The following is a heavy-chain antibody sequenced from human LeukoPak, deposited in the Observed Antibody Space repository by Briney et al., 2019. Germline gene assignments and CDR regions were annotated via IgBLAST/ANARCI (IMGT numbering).Heavy chain of an antibody. D-gene: IGHD2-15*01. CDR3: ARGDTIVVVVAATLPPFFDY. CDR2: IKLDVSET. V-gene: IGHV3-7*04. Sequence: GGSLRLSCAASGFTFSSYWMTWVRQAPGKGLEWVANIKLDVSETYYVGSVRGRFTISRDNTKNSLYLQMDSLRAEDTAVYYCARGDTIVVVVAATLPPFFDYWGQGTLVTVSS. J-gene: IGHJ4*02. CDR1: GFTFSSYW.